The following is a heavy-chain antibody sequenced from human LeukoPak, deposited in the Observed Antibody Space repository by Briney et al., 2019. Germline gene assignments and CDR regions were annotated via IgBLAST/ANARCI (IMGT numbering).Heavy chain of an antibody. V-gene: IGHV3-21*01. CDR2: ISSSSSYI. CDR1: GFDFSTYT. J-gene: IGHJ4*02. Sequence: GGSLRLSCAASGFDFSTYTMNWVRQAPGKGLEWVSSISSSSSYIYYADSVKGRFTISRDNAKNSMYLQMNSLRAEDTAVYYCTRDPGRCTSTSCYPDYWGQGTLVTVS. D-gene: IGHD2-2*01. CDR3: TRDPGRCTSTSCYPDY.